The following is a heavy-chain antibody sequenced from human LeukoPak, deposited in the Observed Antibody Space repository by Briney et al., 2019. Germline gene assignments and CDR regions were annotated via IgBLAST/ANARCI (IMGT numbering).Heavy chain of an antibody. V-gene: IGHV3-23*01. CDR1: GFAFSDYG. D-gene: IGHD6-19*01. CDR2: ISGSGGST. J-gene: IGHJ4*02. CDR3: AKQIAVAGTTLVDY. Sequence: GGSLRLSCVASGFAFSDYGMDWVRQAPGKGLEWVSAISGSGGSTYYADSVKGRFTISRDNSKNTLYLQMNSLRAEDTAVYYCAKQIAVAGTTLVDYWGQGTLVTVSS.